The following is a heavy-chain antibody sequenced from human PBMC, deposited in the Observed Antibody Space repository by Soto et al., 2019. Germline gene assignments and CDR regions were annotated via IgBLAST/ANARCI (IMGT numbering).Heavy chain of an antibody. D-gene: IGHD3-22*01. V-gene: IGHV4-59*01. J-gene: IGHJ5*02. CDR2: IYYSGST. CDR1: GGSISSYY. Sequence: SETLSLTCTVSGGSISSYYWSWIRQPPGKGLEWIGYIYYSGSTNYNPSLKSRVTISVDTSKNQFSLKLSSVTAADTAVYYCARGTYYYDSSAYYNWFDPWGQGTLVTVSS. CDR3: ARGTYYYDSSAYYNWFDP.